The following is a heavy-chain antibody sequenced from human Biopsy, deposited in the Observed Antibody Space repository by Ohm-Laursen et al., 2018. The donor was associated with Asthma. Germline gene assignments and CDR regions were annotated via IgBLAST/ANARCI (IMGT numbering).Heavy chain of an antibody. CDR3: VRWRSGYPDHYSDF. Sequence: SLRLSCTATGSTFTSFGMHWVRQAPGKGLERVALMSSDVREWYADSVKGRFTITRDNSKNTLDLQMNSLRGDDTAVYYCVRWRSGYPDHYSDFWGLGTLVTVSS. CDR1: GSTFTSFG. D-gene: IGHD2-21*01. CDR2: MSSDVRE. V-gene: IGHV3-30*03. J-gene: IGHJ4*02.